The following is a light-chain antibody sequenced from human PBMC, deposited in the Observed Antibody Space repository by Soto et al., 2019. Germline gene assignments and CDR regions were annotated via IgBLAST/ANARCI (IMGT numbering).Light chain of an antibody. CDR1: SSDVGGYDY. J-gene: IGLJ3*02. CDR3: TSYTPTGTLV. CDR2: EVT. V-gene: IGLV2-14*01. Sequence: QSALTQPASVSGSTGQSITISCTGTSSDVGGYDYVSWYQQHPGKAPKLMIYEVTNRPSGVSNRFSGSKFGNTASLTISGLQSEDESDYYCTSYTPTGTLVFGGGTKLTVL.